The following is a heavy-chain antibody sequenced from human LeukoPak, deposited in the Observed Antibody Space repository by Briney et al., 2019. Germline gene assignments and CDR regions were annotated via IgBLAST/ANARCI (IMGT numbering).Heavy chain of an antibody. J-gene: IGHJ1*01. D-gene: IGHD4-11*01. Sequence: GGSLRLSCAASGFTYSHYGMHWVRQTPGAGLEWVAVIWSDGSDKYYAKSVKGRFTISRDNSKNSLFLQMNSLRAEDTAVYYCAKDAQRGFDYSNSLQNWGQGILVTVSS. V-gene: IGHV3-33*06. CDR3: AKDAQRGFDYSNSLQN. CDR2: IWSDGSDK. CDR1: GFTYSHYG.